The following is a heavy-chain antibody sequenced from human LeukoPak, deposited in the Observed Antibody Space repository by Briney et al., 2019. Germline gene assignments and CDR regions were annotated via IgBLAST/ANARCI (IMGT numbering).Heavy chain of an antibody. Sequence: PGGSLRLSCAASGFTVSSNYMSWVRQAPGKGLDWVSVIYSGGSTYYADSVKGRFTISRDNSKNTLYLQMNSLRAEDTAVYYCARVGLYCTSTSCYVNWFDPWGQGTLVTVSS. CDR3: ARVGLYCTSTSCYVNWFDP. CDR1: GFTVSSNY. J-gene: IGHJ5*02. V-gene: IGHV3-53*01. CDR2: IYSGGST. D-gene: IGHD2-2*01.